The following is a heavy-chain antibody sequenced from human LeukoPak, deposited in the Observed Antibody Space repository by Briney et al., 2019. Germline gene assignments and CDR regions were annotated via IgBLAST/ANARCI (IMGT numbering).Heavy chain of an antibody. CDR3: ARDPHYILPTTVTTQSIGAFDI. Sequence: ASVKVSCKASGYTFTSYYMHWVRQAPGQGLEWMGIINPSGGSTSYAQKFQGRVTMTRDTSTSTVYMELSSLRSEDTAVYYCARDPHYILPTTVTTQSIGAFDIWGQGTMVTVSS. CDR1: GYTFTSYY. CDR2: INPSGGST. V-gene: IGHV1-46*01. J-gene: IGHJ3*02. D-gene: IGHD4-17*01.